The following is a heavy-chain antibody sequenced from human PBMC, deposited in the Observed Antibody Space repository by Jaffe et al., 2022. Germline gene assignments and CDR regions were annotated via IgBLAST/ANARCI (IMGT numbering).Heavy chain of an antibody. J-gene: IGHJ4*02. CDR2: INHSGST. D-gene: IGHD6-13*01. CDR3: ARKTSSWYFGDHPNFDY. Sequence: QVQLQQWGAGLLKPSETLSLTCAVYGGSFSGYYWSWIRQPPGKGLEWIGEINHSGSTNYNPSLKSRVTISVDTSKKQFSLKLSSVTAADTAVYYCARKTSSWYFGDHPNFDYWGQGTLVTVSS. V-gene: IGHV4-34*01. CDR1: GGSFSGYY.